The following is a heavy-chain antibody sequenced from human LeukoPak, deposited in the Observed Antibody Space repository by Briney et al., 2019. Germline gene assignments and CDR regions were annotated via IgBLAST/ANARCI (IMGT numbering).Heavy chain of an antibody. CDR2: ISWNSGSI. J-gene: IGHJ4*02. CDR3: ARDLYRIVVVPHYFDY. V-gene: IGHV3-9*01. CDR1: GSTFDDYA. D-gene: IGHD3-22*01. Sequence: GGSLRLSCAASGSTFDDYAMHWVRQAPGKGLEWVSGISWNSGSIGYADSVKGRFTISRDNAKNSLYLQMNSLRAEDTAVYYCARDLYRIVVVPHYFDYWGQGTLVTVSS.